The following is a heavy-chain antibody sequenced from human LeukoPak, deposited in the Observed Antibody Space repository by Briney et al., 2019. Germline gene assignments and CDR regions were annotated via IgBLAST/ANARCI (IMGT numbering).Heavy chain of an antibody. J-gene: IGHJ5*02. CDR2: ISSSSSYI. CDR1: GFTFSSYS. V-gene: IGHV3-21*01. CDR3: ARDLRTGFTMARGVSPRGNWFDP. Sequence: GGSLRLSCAASGFTFSSYSMNWVRQAPGKGLEWVSSISSSSSYIYYADSVKGRFTISRDNAKNSLYLQMNSLRAEDTAVYYCARDLRTGFTMARGVSPRGNWFDPWGQGTLVTVSS. D-gene: IGHD3-10*01.